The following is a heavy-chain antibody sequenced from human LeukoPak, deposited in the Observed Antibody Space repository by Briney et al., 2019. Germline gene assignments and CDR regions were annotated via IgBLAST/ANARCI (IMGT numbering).Heavy chain of an antibody. Sequence: GGSLRLSCAASGFTFTGYSMNWVRQAPGKGLEWVSSISSSSTDIYYADSMKGRFTISRDNAKNSLHLQMNSLRAEDTAVYYCARDPGNYYGMDVWGQGTTVTVSS. CDR2: ISSSSTDI. J-gene: IGHJ6*02. CDR3: ARDPGNYYGMDV. V-gene: IGHV3-21*01. CDR1: GFTFTGYS. D-gene: IGHD2/OR15-2a*01.